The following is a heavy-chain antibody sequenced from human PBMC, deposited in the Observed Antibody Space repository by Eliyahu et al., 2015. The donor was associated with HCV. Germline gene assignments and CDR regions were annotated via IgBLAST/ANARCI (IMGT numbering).Heavy chain of an antibody. CDR1: GFTFSSYW. CDR3: ARDLEGYQRNWFDP. Sequence: EVQLXESGGGLVQPGXSLXLSCAASGFTFSSYWMHWVRQAPGKGLVWVSRINSDGSSTSYADXVKGRFTISRDNAKNTLYLQMNSLRAEDTAVYYCARDLEGYQRNWFDPWGQGTLVTVSS. V-gene: IGHV3-74*01. J-gene: IGHJ5*02. D-gene: IGHD6-25*01. CDR2: INSDGSST.